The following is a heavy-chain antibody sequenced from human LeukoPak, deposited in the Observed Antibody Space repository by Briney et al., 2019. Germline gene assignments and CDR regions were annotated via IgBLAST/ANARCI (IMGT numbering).Heavy chain of an antibody. V-gene: IGHV1-2*02. CDR1: GYTFTGYY. D-gene: IGHD2-15*01. J-gene: IGHJ5*02. Sequence: ASVKVSCKASGYTFTGYYMHWVRQAPGQGLVWMGWINPNSGGSNYAQKFQGRVTMTRDTSISTAYMELSRLRSDDTAVYYCASGCSGGDCYSGDYNWFDPWGQGTLVTVSS. CDR3: ASGCSGGDCYSGDYNWFDP. CDR2: INPNSGGS.